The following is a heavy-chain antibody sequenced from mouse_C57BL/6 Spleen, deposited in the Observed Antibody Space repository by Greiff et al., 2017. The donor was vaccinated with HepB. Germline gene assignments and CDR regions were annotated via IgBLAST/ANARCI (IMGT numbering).Heavy chain of an antibody. CDR1: GFTFTDYY. Sequence: EVKLMESGGGLVQPGGSLSLSCAASGFTFTDYYMSWVRQPPGKALEWLGFIRNKANGYTTEYSASVKGRFTISRDNSQSILYLQMNALRAEDSATYYCARYGSSLDYWGQGTTLTVSS. V-gene: IGHV7-3*01. D-gene: IGHD1-1*01. J-gene: IGHJ2*01. CDR2: IRNKANGYTT. CDR3: ARYGSSLDY.